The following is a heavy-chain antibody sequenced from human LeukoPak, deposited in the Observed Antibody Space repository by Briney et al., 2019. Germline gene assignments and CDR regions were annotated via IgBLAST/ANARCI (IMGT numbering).Heavy chain of an antibody. J-gene: IGHJ4*02. CDR1: GFTFDNYA. CDR2: ISGSGGST. V-gene: IGHV3-23*01. Sequence: PGGSLRLSCAASGFTFDNYAMTWVRQAPGKGLEWVSTISGSGGSTYYADSVYGRFTISRDNAKNSLYLQMNSLRAEDTAVYYCAREGESYPDLDYWGQGTLVTVSS. CDR3: AREGESYPDLDY. D-gene: IGHD3-10*01.